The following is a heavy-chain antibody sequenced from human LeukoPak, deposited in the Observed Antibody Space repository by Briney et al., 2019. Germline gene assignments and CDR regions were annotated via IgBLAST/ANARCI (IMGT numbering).Heavy chain of an antibody. CDR1: GGSISSSSFY. V-gene: IGHV4-39*01. J-gene: IGHJ4*02. CDR2: IYYIGST. D-gene: IGHD3-10*01. CDR3: ARHPFGESPFDY. Sequence: SETLSLTCTVSGGSISSSSFYWGWIRKPPGKGLEWIGSIYYIGSTYYNPSLKSRVTISVDTSKNQFSLNLSSVTAADTAVYYCARHPFGESPFDYWGQGTLVTVSS.